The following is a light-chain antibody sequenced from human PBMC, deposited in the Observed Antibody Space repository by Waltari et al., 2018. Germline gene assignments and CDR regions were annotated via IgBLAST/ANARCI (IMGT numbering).Light chain of an antibody. CDR1: IRDVGPYHY. Sequence: QSALTQPASVSGSPGQAITISCPGTIRDVGPYHYVSWYQQHPGKPPHLIIYAVTKRPSGVSNRFSGSKSGTTASLTISGLQAEDEADFYCSSYTTSGTLIFGGGTKLTVL. CDR2: AVT. J-gene: IGLJ2*01. V-gene: IGLV2-14*03. CDR3: SSYTTSGTLI.